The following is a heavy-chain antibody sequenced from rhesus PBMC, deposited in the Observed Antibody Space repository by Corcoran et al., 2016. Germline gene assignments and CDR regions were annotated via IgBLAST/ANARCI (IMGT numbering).Heavy chain of an antibody. CDR1: GYTFTELS. CDR2: VEPVYGAI. D-gene: IGHD6-31*01. J-gene: IGHJ4*01. V-gene: IGHV1-156D*01. Sequence: EVPLVQSGAEVKKPGASVTVYCKVSGYTFTELSMHWVRQAPGKGLEWSGVVEPVYGAIVHAEKFQHRVTMNEETSTDTGYMKLSSRRYEDTAVYYCAGSWGSSGKFINWGQGVLVTVSS. CDR3: AGSWGSSGKFIN.